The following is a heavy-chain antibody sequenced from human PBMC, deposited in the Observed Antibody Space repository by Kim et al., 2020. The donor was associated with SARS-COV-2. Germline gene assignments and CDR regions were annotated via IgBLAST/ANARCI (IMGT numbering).Heavy chain of an antibody. D-gene: IGHD3-22*01. J-gene: IGHJ5*02. V-gene: IGHV4-39*01. CDR3: ARARRYYDSSRARNWFDP. Sequence: KSRVTISVDTSENQFSLKLSSVTAADTAVYYCARARRYYDSSRARNWFDPWGQGTLVTVSS.